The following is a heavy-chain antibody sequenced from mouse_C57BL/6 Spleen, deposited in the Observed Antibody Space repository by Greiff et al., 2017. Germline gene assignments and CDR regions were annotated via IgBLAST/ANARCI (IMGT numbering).Heavy chain of an antibody. CDR2: IYPGDGDT. V-gene: IGHV1-80*01. D-gene: IGHD1-1*01. CDR3: ARGPITTVVGGAMDY. CDR1: GYAFRSYW. Sequence: QVQLQQSGAELVKPGASVKISCKASGYAFRSYWMNWVKQRPGKGLEWIGQIYPGDGDTTYNGKFKGKATLTADKSSSTAYMQLSSLTSEDSAVYFCARGPITTVVGGAMDYWGQGTSVTVSS. J-gene: IGHJ4*01.